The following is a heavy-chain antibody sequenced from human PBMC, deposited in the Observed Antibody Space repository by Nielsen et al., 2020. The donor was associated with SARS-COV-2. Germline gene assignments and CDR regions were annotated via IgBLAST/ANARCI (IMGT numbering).Heavy chain of an antibody. D-gene: IGHD2-2*01. J-gene: IGHJ6*02. CDR3: AREEYGFGLDV. Sequence: SETLSLTCTVSRGSISSGDYYWSWIRQPPGKGLEWIGYTFNSGNTYYNPSLRSRVTMSLDTSKNQFSLILTSVTVADTAVYYCAREEYGFGLDVWGQGTTVTVSS. V-gene: IGHV4-30-4*01. CDR2: TFNSGNT. CDR1: RGSISSGDYY.